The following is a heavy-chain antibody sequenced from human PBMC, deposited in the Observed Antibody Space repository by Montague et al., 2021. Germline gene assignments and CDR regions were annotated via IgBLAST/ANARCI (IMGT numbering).Heavy chain of an antibody. CDR1: GGSFSGYW. D-gene: IGHD3-16*01. Sequence: SETLSLTCVVYGGSFSGYWWSWIRQPPGRGLEWIGEIYQSGSAHYNPSLKRRVTISADTSKNQVSLRLNSVIAADTALYYCARIGGGDYSVSWGQGILVTVSP. J-gene: IGHJ4*02. CDR2: IYQSGSA. CDR3: ARIGGGDYSVS. V-gene: IGHV4-34*01.